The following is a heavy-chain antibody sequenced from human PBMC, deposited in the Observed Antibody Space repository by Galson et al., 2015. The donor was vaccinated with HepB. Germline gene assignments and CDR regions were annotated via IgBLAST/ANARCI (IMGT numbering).Heavy chain of an antibody. D-gene: IGHD1-7*01. V-gene: IGHV3-23*01. Sequence: SLRLSCAASGFTFRNYAMTWVRQAPGKGLEWVSSITGPGFGTYYADAVRGRFTCSRDNSKNTLYLQLTGLSDADTAIYYCAKPNSGNWNYHYFDYWGQGTLVTVSS. CDR3: AKPNSGNWNYHYFDY. CDR1: GFTFRNYA. CDR2: ITGPGFGT. J-gene: IGHJ4*02.